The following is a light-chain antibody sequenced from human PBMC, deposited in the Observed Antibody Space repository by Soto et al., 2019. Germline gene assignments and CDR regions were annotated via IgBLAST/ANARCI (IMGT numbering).Light chain of an antibody. CDR2: DAS. CDR1: QSVGSF. Sequence: EIVLTQSPATLSLSPGERATLSCRANQSVGSFLAWYQQKPGQAPRLLIYDASNRATGIPARFSGSASGTDFTLTISSLEPEDFAAYYCHQRSNWLTFGGGTKVEIK. J-gene: IGKJ4*01. V-gene: IGKV3-11*01. CDR3: HQRSNWLT.